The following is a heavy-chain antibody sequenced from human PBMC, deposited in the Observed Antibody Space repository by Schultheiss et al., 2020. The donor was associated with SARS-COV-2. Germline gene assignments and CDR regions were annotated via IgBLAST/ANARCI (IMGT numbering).Heavy chain of an antibody. Sequence: SETLSLTCAVYGGSFSGYYWSWIRQPPEKGLEWIGEINHSGSTNYNPSLKSRVTISVDTSKNQFSLKLSSVTAADTAVYYCARYCTNGVCYTGGYYNGMDVWGQGTRVTVSS. CDR3: ARYCTNGVCYTGGYYNGMDV. V-gene: IGHV4-34*01. D-gene: IGHD2-8*01. J-gene: IGHJ6*02. CDR2: INHSGST. CDR1: GGSFSGYY.